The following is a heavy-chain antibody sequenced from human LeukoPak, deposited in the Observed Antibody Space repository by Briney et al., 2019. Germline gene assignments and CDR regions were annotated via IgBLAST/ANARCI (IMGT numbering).Heavy chain of an antibody. J-gene: IGHJ5*02. CDR3: AYHISMGFGWFDP. D-gene: IGHD2/OR15-2a*01. CDR2: IIPIFGTA. Sequence: SVKVSCKASGGTFSSYAVSWVRQAPGQGLEWMGGIIPIFGTAKYAQMLQGRVTITADESTSTAYMELSSLRSEDTAVYYCAYHISMGFGWFDPWGQGTLVTVSS. V-gene: IGHV1-69*01. CDR1: GGTFSSYA.